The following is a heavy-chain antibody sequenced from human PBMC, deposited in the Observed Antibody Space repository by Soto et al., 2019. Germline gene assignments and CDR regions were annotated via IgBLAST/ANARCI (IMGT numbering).Heavy chain of an antibody. Sequence: ASVKVSCKASGYTFTGYYMHWVRQAPGQGLEWMGWINPNSGGTNYAQKFQGWVTMTRDTSISTAYMELSRLRSDDTAVYYCARGWAGSSWHYVMDGWGQGTTVTVSS. D-gene: IGHD6-13*01. CDR2: INPNSGGT. J-gene: IGHJ6*02. CDR1: GYTFTGYY. CDR3: ARGWAGSSWHYVMDG. V-gene: IGHV1-2*04.